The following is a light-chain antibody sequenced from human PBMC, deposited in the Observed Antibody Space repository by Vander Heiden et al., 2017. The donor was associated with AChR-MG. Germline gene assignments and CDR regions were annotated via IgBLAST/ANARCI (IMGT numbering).Light chain of an antibody. V-gene: IGLV2-14*03. CDR2: DVI. Sequence: QSALTQPPSVSASPGPSITISCTGTDSDIGGYDYVSWYQQHPGKAPKLLIYDVIYRPAGVSHRFSGSKSDNTASLTISGLQAADEGHYYCSSYSTNTTLVLFGGGTRLTVL. CDR3: SSYSTNTTLVL. CDR1: DSDIGGYDY. J-gene: IGLJ2*01.